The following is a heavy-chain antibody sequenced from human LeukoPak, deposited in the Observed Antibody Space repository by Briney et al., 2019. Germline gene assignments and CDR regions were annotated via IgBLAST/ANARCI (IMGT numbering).Heavy chain of an antibody. CDR3: TRSSLRYCSSTSCYVFDY. V-gene: IGHV3-49*04. CDR1: GFTFGDYA. D-gene: IGHD2-2*01. J-gene: IGHJ4*02. Sequence: QPGRSLRLSCTASGFTFGDYAMSWVRQAPGKGREGVGFIRSKAYGGTTEYAASVKGRFTISRDDSKSIAYLQMNSLKTEDTAVYYCTRSSLRYCSSTSCYVFDYWGQGTLVTVSS. CDR2: IRSKAYGGTT.